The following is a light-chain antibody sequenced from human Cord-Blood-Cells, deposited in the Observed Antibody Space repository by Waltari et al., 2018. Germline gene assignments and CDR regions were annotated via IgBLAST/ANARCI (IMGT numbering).Light chain of an antibody. Sequence: QSALTQPPSASGSPGQSVPISCTGTSSDGGGYNYVSWYQQHPGKAHKLMIYEVSKRPSGVPDRVSGSKSGNTASLTVSGLQAEDEADYYCSSYAGSNNLVVGGGTKLTVL. V-gene: IGLV2-8*01. CDR3: SSYAGSNNLV. J-gene: IGLJ2*01. CDR2: EVS. CDR1: SSDGGGYNY.